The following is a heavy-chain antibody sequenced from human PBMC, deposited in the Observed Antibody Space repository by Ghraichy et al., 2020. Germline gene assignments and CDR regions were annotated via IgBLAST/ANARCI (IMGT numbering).Heavy chain of an antibody. V-gene: IGHV2-70*01. Sequence: SGPTLVKPTQTLTLTCTFSGFSLSTSGMCVSWIRQPPGKALEWLALIDWDDDKYYSTSLKTRLTISKDTSKNQVVLTMTNMDPVDTATYYCVRMVKNYYDSSGYPFEYYFDYWGQGTLVTVSS. D-gene: IGHD3-22*01. CDR2: IDWDDDK. J-gene: IGHJ4*02. CDR1: GFSLSTSGMC. CDR3: VRMVKNYYDSSGYPFEYYFDY.